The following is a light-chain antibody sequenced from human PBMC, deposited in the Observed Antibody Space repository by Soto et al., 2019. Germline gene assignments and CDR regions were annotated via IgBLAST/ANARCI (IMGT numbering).Light chain of an antibody. V-gene: IGLV2-8*01. CDR2: EVS. J-gene: IGLJ3*02. Sequence: QSVLTQPPSASGSPGQSVTISCTGTSNDVGGYNYVSWCQQHPGKAPKLMIYEVSKRPSGVPDRFSGSKSGNTASLTVSGLQAEDEADYYCSSYAGSNNLVFGGGTKVTVL. CDR3: SSYAGSNNLV. CDR1: SNDVGGYNY.